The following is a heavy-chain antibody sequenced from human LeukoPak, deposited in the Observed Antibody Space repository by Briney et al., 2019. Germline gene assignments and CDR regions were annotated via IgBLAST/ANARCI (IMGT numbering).Heavy chain of an antibody. CDR2: IYYSGST. V-gene: IGHV4-59*01. CDR3: AREAYSSGWYLDY. Sequence: NPSETLSLTCSVSGGSISSYYWSWIRQPPGKGLEWIGYIYYSGSTNHNPSLKSRVTISVDTSKNQFSLKLSSVTAADTAVYYCAREAYSSGWYLDYWGPGTLVTVSS. J-gene: IGHJ4*02. D-gene: IGHD6-19*01. CDR1: GGSISSYY.